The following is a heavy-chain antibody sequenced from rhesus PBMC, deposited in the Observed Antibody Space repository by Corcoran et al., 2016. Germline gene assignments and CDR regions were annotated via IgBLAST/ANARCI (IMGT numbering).Heavy chain of an antibody. J-gene: IGHJ4*01. Sequence: EMQLVQTGGGLVQPGGSQRLSCAASRFTFCSVARNWVRPAPGQGLGWVSGISYTGGGKFYADSVKGRFTISRDNSKNTLSLQMNSLRAEDTAVYYCAKEYGSRSYFDYWGQGVLVTVSS. V-gene: IGHV3S5*01. CDR3: AKEYGSRSYFDY. CDR2: ISYTGGGK. D-gene: IGHD4-4*01. CDR1: RFTFCSVA.